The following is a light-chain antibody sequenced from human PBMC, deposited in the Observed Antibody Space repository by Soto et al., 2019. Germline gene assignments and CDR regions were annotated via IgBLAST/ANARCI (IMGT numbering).Light chain of an antibody. V-gene: IGLV2-11*01. CDR2: AVT. Sequence: QSALTQPRSVSGSPGQSVTISCTGTSSDVGGYNYVSWYQQYPGKAPEVMIYAVTKRPSGVPDRISGSKSGNTASLTISGLQAEDEADYYCCSYAGSYTHYVFGTGTKLTVL. CDR1: SSDVGGYNY. J-gene: IGLJ1*01. CDR3: CSYAGSYTHYV.